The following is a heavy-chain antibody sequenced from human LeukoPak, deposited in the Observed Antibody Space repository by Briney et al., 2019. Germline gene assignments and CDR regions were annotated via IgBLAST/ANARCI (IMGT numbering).Heavy chain of an antibody. CDR2: LRGNGET. J-gene: IGHJ4*02. CDR3: AMARWVSNADAVW. V-gene: IGHV3-23*01. D-gene: IGHD1-1*01. Sequence: GGSLRLSCAASGFSFTNYAMSWVREAPARGPEWVSSLRGNGETFYADFVKGWSTLSRDDFRNTVYLQLNDLRVEVTAIYYCAMARWVSNADAVWWGQGTQVTVSS. CDR1: GFSFTNYA.